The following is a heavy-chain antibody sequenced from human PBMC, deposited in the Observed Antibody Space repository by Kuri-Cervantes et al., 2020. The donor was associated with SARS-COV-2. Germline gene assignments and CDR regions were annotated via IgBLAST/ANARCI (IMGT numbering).Heavy chain of an antibody. V-gene: IGHV4-30-4*08. CDR2: IYYSGST. Sequence: SETLSLTCIVSGVAIDSNSYYWVWIRQPPGKGLEWIGYIYYSGSTYYNPSLKSRVTISVDTSKNQFSLKLSSVTAADTAVYYCARVVLDTATYDYWGQGTLVTVSS. D-gene: IGHD5-18*01. CDR3: ARVVLDTATYDY. J-gene: IGHJ4*02. CDR1: GVAIDSNSYY.